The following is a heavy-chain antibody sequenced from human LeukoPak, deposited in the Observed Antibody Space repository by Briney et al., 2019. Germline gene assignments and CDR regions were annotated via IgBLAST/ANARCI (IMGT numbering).Heavy chain of an antibody. J-gene: IGHJ4*02. CDR3: ARAYNYYDSSGYYSY. V-gene: IGHV3-11*04. Sequence: GGSLRLSCAASGFAFSDYYMSWIRQAPGKGLEWVSYISTSASTRYYADSVKGRFTISRDNAKNSLYLQMNSLRAGDTAVYYCARAYNYYDSSGYYSYWGQGTLVTVSS. CDR1: GFAFSDYY. D-gene: IGHD3-22*01. CDR2: ISTSASTR.